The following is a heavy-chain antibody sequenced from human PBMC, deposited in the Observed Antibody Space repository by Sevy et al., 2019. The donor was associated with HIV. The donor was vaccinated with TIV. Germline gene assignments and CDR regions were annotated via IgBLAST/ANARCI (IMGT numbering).Heavy chain of an antibody. CDR2: IYYNGHI. CDR1: GGSITSLY. Sequence: SETLSLTCTVSGGSITSLYWNWIRQPPGKGLEWIAIIYYNGHINYNPSLKSRVTLSLDTSKNHFSLRLSTVTAADTAMYYCAGEDAWGSGYSWGQGTLVTVSS. D-gene: IGHD6-19*01. J-gene: IGHJ4*02. CDR3: AGEDAWGSGYS. V-gene: IGHV4-59*08.